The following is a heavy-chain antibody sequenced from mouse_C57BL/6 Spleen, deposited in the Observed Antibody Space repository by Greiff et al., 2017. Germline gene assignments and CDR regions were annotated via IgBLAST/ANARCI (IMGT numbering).Heavy chain of an antibody. D-gene: IGHD1-1*01. CDR3: ARILLYYYGSSYWYFDV. CDR2: IRNKANGYTT. V-gene: IGHV7-3*01. CDR1: GFTFTDYY. J-gene: IGHJ1*03. Sequence: EVKVVESGGGLVQPGGSLSLSCAASGFTFTDYYMSWVRQPPGKALEWLGFIRNKANGYTTEYSASVKGRFTISRDNSQSILYLQMNALRAEDSATYYCARILLYYYGSSYWYFDVWGTGTTVTVSS.